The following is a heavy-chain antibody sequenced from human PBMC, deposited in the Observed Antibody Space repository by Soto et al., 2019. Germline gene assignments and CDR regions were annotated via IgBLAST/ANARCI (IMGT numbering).Heavy chain of an antibody. J-gene: IGHJ5*02. D-gene: IGHD4-17*01. CDR1: GGSITNYY. CDR3: ARLPWADYGGIFDP. CDR2: IYYSGST. V-gene: IGHV4-59*01. Sequence: SETLSLTCTVSGGSITNYYWSWIRHPPGKKLEWIGYIYYSGSTNYNPSLKSRVTISVDTSKNQFSLKLYSVTTADTAMYYCARLPWADYGGIFDPWGQGTLVTVSS.